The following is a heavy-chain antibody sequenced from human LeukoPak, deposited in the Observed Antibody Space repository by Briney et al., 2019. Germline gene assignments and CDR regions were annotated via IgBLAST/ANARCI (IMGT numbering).Heavy chain of an antibody. J-gene: IGHJ5*02. D-gene: IGHD2-2*02. CDR2: IYYSGST. V-gene: IGHV4-59*01. CDR3: ARDPGCSSTSCYTEYNWFDR. Sequence: SETLSLTCTVSGGSISSYYWSWVRQPPGKGLEWIGYIYYSGSTNYNPSLKSRVTISVDTSKNQFSLKLSSVTAADTAVYYCARDPGCSSTSCYTEYNWFDRWGQGTLVTVFS. CDR1: GGSISSYY.